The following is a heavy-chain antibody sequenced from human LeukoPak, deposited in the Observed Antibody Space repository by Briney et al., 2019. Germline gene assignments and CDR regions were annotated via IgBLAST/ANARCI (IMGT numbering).Heavy chain of an antibody. CDR1: GFTFSSYS. D-gene: IGHD6-13*01. J-gene: IGHJ4*02. V-gene: IGHV3-21*01. CDR2: ISSSSSYI. Sequence: GGSLRLSCAASGFTFSSYSMNWVRQAPGKGLEWVSSISSSSSYIYYADSVKGRFTISRDNAKNSLYLQMNSLRAEDTAVYYCAREKAAAAYSNFDYWGQGTLVTVSS. CDR3: AREKAAAAYSNFDY.